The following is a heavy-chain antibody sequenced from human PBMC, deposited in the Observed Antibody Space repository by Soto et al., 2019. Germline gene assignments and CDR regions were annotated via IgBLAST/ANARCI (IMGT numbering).Heavy chain of an antibody. J-gene: IGHJ3*02. V-gene: IGHV4-4*02. CDR1: NASISSRKW. Sequence: SETRSLTCTVSNASISSRKWWTWVRQTPGKGLEWIGEIYHSGSINHNPSLKSRVTMSVDKSKNQFSLKITSVTAADTGVYYCASKFGELLADAFDICGQGTVVT. CDR2: IYHSGSI. CDR3: ASKFGELLADAFDI. D-gene: IGHD3-10*01.